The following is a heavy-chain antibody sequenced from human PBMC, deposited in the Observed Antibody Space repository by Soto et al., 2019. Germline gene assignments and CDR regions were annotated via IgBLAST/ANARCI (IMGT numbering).Heavy chain of an antibody. D-gene: IGHD2-21*02. J-gene: IGHJ4*02. V-gene: IGHV3-33*01. Sequence: QVQQVESGGGVVQPGRSLKLSCEATGFSFSRHGMHWVRQAPGKGLEWLAVILSDGSAEEYAGSVQGRFTISRDNSKNVLYLEMNNRRAEDTAVYYCARDDDCSDNGLDYWGRGVLVTVSS. CDR3: ARDDDCSDNGLDY. CDR2: ILSDGSAE. CDR1: GFSFSRHG.